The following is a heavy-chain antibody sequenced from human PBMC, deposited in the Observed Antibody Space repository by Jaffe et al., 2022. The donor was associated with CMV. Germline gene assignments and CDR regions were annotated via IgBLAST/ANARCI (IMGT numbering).Heavy chain of an antibody. J-gene: IGHJ4*02. D-gene: IGHD3-22*01. CDR1: GFTFSSYA. CDR2: ISGSGGST. CDR3: AKAPVGYYDSSGYFYYFDY. V-gene: IGHV3-23*04. Sequence: EVQLVESGGGLVQPGGSLRLSCAASGFTFSSYAMSWVRQAPGKGLEWVSAISGSGGSTYYADSVKGRFTISRDNSKNTLYLQMNSLRAEDTAVYYCAKAPVGYYDSSGYFYYFDYWGQGTLVTVSS.